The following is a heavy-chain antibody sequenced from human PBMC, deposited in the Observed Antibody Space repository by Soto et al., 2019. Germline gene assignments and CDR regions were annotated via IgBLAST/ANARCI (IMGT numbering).Heavy chain of an antibody. J-gene: IGHJ6*02. Sequence: SQTLSLTCAISGDSVSSNSAAWNWIRQSPSRGLEWLGRTYYRSKWYNDYAVSVKSRITINPYTSKNQFSLQLNSVTPEDTAVYYCARDWGNRCSSTSCYLRYYYSGMDVWGQGTTVTVSS. D-gene: IGHD2-2*01. CDR2: TYYRSKWYN. V-gene: IGHV6-1*01. CDR1: GDSVSSNSAA. CDR3: ARDWGNRCSSTSCYLRYYYSGMDV.